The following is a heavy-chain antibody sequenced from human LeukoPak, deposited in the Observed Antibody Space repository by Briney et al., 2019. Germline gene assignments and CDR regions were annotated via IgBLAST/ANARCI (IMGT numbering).Heavy chain of an antibody. V-gene: IGHV3-21*05. CDR3: ARDFWSGHNWFDL. D-gene: IGHD3-3*01. J-gene: IGHJ5*02. Sequence: GGSLRLSCAASGLTFSSYSMNWVRQAPGKGLEWLPFISSTGSYIYYADSVNGRFTISRHNANNSLYLQMNSLRAEDTAVYYCARDFWSGHNWFDLWGQGTLVTVSS. CDR2: ISSTGSYI. CDR1: GLTFSSYS.